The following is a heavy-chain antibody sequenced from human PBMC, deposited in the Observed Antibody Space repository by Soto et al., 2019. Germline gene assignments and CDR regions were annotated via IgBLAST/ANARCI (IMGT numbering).Heavy chain of an antibody. CDR1: GYTFTSYY. CDR2: INPIGGST. V-gene: IGHV1-46*03. J-gene: IGHJ6*03. D-gene: IGHD2-15*01. Sequence: QVQLVQSGAEVKKPGASVKVSCKASGYTFTSYYMHWVRQAPGQGLEWMGIINPIGGSTSYAQKFQGRVTMTRDTSTSTVYMELSSLRSEDTAVYYCARGFMHCSGGSCYSGNYYYMDVWGKGTTVTVSS. CDR3: ARGFMHCSGGSCYSGNYYYMDV.